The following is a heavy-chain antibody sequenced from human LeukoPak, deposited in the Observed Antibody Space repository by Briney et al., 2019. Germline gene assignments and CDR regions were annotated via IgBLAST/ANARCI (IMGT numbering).Heavy chain of an antibody. CDR2: IKQDGSEK. D-gene: IGHD1-26*01. CDR1: GFSFSDAW. V-gene: IGHV3-7*01. CDR3: ARDWAYNGGSYGVD. J-gene: IGHJ4*02. Sequence: GGSLRLSCAASGFSFSDAWMSWVRQAPGKGLEWVANIKQDGSEKYYVDSVKGRFTISRDNAKNSLYLQMNSLRAEDTAVYYCARDWAYNGGSYGVDWGQGTLVTVSS.